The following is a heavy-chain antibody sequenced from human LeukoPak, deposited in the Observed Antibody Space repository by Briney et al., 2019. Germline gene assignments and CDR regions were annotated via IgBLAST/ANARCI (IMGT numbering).Heavy chain of an antibody. Sequence: PSETLSLTCTVSGGSISIYYWSWIRQPPGKGLEWIGYIYYSGSTNYNPPLKSRVTISVDTSKNQFSLKLSSVTAADTAVYYCARHKWELRYFDLWGRGTLVTVSS. CDR2: IYYSGST. V-gene: IGHV4-59*08. CDR1: GGSISIYY. D-gene: IGHD1-26*01. J-gene: IGHJ2*01. CDR3: ARHKWELRYFDL.